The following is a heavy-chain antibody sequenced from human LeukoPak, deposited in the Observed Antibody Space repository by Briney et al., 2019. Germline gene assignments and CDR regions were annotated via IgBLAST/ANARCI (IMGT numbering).Heavy chain of an antibody. CDR2: IIPIFGTA. D-gene: IGHD3-22*01. CDR3: ARVPPSFYDSSGYYYREGYFDY. J-gene: IGHJ4*02. Sequence: SVKVSCRASGGTFSSYAISWVRQAPGQGLEWMGGIIPIFGTANYAQKFQGRVTITADESTSTAYMELSSLRSEDTAVYYCARVPPSFYDSSGYYYREGYFDYWGQGTLVTVSS. V-gene: IGHV1-69*01. CDR1: GGTFSSYA.